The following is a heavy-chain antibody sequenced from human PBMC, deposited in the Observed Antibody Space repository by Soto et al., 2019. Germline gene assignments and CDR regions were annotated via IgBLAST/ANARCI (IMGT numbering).Heavy chain of an antibody. CDR1: GFSFSTYN. J-gene: IGHJ4*02. CDR2: LSGGGANT. CDR3: ARWSGYADA. Sequence: GGSLRLSCVASGFSFSTYNMAWVRQAAGKGPQWVSGLSGGGANTFYIDSVRGRFTISVDNSKNTVYLQMDSLRADDTAVYYCARWSGYADAWGQGTRVTVSS. D-gene: IGHD4-17*01. V-gene: IGHV3-23*01.